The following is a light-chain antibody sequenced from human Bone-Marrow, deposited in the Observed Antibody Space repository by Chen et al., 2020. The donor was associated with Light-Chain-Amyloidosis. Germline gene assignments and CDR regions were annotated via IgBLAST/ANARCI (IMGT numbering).Light chain of an antibody. CDR3: NSYTSSSTV. Sequence: QSALSQPASVSGAPGQSITISCTGASSDVDGYDYVSWYQQHPGKAPKLIIYEVTHRPSGVSARFSGSKSGNTASLTIYGLQTEDEAEYYCNSYTSSSTVFGGGTKLTVL. CDR2: EVT. J-gene: IGLJ3*02. CDR1: SSDVDGYDY. V-gene: IGLV2-14*03.